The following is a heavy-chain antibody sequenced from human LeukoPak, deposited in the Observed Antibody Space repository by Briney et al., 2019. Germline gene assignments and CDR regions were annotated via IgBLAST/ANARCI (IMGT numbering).Heavy chain of an antibody. V-gene: IGHV3-23*01. CDR2: IHNDGVTT. Sequence: GGSLTLSCAASGFTFSNYAMNWVRQGPGQGLQWVSLIHNDGVTTYYADSVKGRFTISRDNSKNTLYLQVNILRAEDTAVYYCAKHRGVHPPYYLDVWGKGTTATVSS. CDR3: AKHRGVHPPYYLDV. D-gene: IGHD3-10*01. J-gene: IGHJ6*03. CDR1: GFTFSNYA.